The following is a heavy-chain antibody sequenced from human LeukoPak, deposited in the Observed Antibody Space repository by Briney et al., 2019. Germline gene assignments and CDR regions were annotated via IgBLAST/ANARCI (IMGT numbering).Heavy chain of an antibody. CDR1: GGSFSSTDYY. V-gene: IGHV4-30-4*08. D-gene: IGHD2-2*01. CDR3: ARGVDVVGDSDALDI. Sequence: PSQTRSLTCTVSGGSFSSTDYYWCWVRQPPGKGLEWFAYIDYSGNAHYSPSLKSRVIISLDTSKNQFSLMMTSLTAADTAIYYCARGVDVVGDSDALDIWGQGTMVTVSS. J-gene: IGHJ3*02. CDR2: IDYSGNA.